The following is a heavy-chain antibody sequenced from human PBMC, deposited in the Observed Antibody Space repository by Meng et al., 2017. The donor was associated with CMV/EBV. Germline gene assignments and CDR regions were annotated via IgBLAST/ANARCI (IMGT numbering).Heavy chain of an antibody. Sequence: GESLKISCAASGFTFSDYYMSWIRQAPGKGLEWVSYISSSGSTIYYADSVKGRFTISRDNAKNSLYLQMNSLRAEDTAVYYCARGSHSSSWLNWGQGTLVTVSS. J-gene: IGHJ4*02. CDR2: ISSSGSTI. V-gene: IGHV3-11*01. D-gene: IGHD6-13*01. CDR3: ARGSHSSSWLN. CDR1: GFTFSDYY.